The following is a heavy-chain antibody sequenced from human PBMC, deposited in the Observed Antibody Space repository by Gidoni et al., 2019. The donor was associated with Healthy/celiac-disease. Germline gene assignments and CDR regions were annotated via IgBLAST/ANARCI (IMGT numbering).Heavy chain of an antibody. CDR1: GFTFGRYV. V-gene: IGHV3-33*01. D-gene: IGHD6-19*01. CDR3: ASAIVAVAGNGVDY. Sequence: QVQLVESGGGVVQPGRSLRLSVAASGFTFGRYVMHWVPPAPGKGLEWGAVIWYDGSNKYYADSVKGRFTISRDNSKNTLYLQMNSLRAEDTAVYYCASAIVAVAGNGVDYWGQGTLVTVSS. J-gene: IGHJ4*02. CDR2: IWYDGSNK.